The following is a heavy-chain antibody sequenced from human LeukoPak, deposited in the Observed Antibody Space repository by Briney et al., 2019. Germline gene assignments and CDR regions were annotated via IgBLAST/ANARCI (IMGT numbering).Heavy chain of an antibody. J-gene: IGHJ4*02. V-gene: IGHV3-7*01. D-gene: IGHD3-10*01. CDR3: AREGDTMVRGPRESY. CDR2: IKQDGSEK. Sequence: GGSLRLSCAASGFTFSSYWMSWVRQAPGKGLEGVANIKQDGSEKYYVDSVKGRFTISRDNAKNSLYLQMNSLRAEDTAVYYCAREGDTMVRGPRESYWGQGTLVTVSS. CDR1: GFTFSSYW.